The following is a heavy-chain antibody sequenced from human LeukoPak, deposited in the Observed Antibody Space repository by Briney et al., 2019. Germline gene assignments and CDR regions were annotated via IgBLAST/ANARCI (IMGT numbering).Heavy chain of an antibody. D-gene: IGHD2-8*01. J-gene: IGHJ6*04. CDR2: MNPNSGNT. Sequence: ASVKVSCKASGYTFTSYDINWVRQATGQGLEWMGWMNPNSGNTGYAQKFQGRVTMTRNTSISTAYMELSSLRSEDTAVYYCARGADIVLVGSGMDVWGKGTTVTVSS. V-gene: IGHV1-8*01. CDR3: ARGADIVLVGSGMDV. CDR1: GYTFTSYD.